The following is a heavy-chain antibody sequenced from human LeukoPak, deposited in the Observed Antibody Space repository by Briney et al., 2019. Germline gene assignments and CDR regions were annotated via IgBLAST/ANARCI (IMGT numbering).Heavy chain of an antibody. CDR3: ARDMTYYYGMDV. V-gene: IGHV3-7*03. D-gene: IGHD3-16*01. CDR2: INHNGNVN. CDR1: GFTFSSYW. Sequence: GGSLRLSCAASGFTFSSYWMNWARQAPGKGLEWVASINHNGNVNYYVDSVKGRFTISRDNAKNSLYLQMSNLRAEDTAVYYCARDMTYYYGMDVWGQGTTVTVSS. J-gene: IGHJ6*02.